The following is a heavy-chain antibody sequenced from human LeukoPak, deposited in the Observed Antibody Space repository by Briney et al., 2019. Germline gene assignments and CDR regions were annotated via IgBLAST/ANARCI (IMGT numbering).Heavy chain of an antibody. D-gene: IGHD3-22*01. CDR1: GFTFDDYA. CDR2: ISWNSGSI. Sequence: GGPLRLSCAASGFTFDDYAMHWVRQAPGKGLEWVSGISWNSGSIGYADSVKGRFTISRDNAKNSLYLQMNSLRAEDTALYYCAKDTGYYYDSSGSSFFDYWGQGTLVTVSS. CDR3: AKDTGYYYDSSGSSFFDY. V-gene: IGHV3-9*01. J-gene: IGHJ4*02.